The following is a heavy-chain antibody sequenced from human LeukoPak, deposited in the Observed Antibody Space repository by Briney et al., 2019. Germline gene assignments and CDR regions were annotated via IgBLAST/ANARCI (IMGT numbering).Heavy chain of an antibody. D-gene: IGHD5-12*01. CDR2: ISSSSSYI. V-gene: IGHV3-21*01. CDR3: ASLSGYAWVFDY. J-gene: IGHJ4*02. CDR1: GFTFSSYS. Sequence: GSLRLSCAASGFTFSSYSMNWVRQAPGKGLEWVSSISSSSSYIYYADSVKGRFTISRDNAKNSLYLQMNSLRAEDTAVYYCASLSGYAWVFDYWGQGTLVTASS.